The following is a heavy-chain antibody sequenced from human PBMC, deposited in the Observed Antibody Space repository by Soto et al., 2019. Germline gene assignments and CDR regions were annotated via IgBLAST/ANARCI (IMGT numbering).Heavy chain of an antibody. J-gene: IGHJ6*02. CDR1: GGTFSAYA. V-gene: IGHV1-69*06. CDR3: ARTNPTKYYDYVWGDYRREGMDV. Sequence: QLQLVQSGAEVKKPGSSVKVSYKASGGTFSAYAISWVRQAPGQGLEWMGGILPLSGTSNYTQRFQGRVTISADKSTSTAYMELSSLRSDDTAVYYCARTNPTKYYDYVWGDYRREGMDVWGQGTTVTVSS. D-gene: IGHD3-16*02. CDR2: ILPLSGTS.